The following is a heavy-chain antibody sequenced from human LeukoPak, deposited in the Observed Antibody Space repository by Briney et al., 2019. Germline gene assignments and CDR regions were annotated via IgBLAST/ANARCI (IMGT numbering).Heavy chain of an antibody. D-gene: IGHD4-17*01. Sequence: ASVKVSCKAPGGTFSSYAISWVRQAPGQGLEWMGRIIPIFGIANYAQKFQGRVTITADKSTSTAYMELSSLTSEDTAVYYCARDETPGDYGFDYWGQGTLVTVSS. CDR2: IIPIFGIA. V-gene: IGHV1-69*04. CDR1: GGTFSSYA. J-gene: IGHJ4*02. CDR3: ARDETPGDYGFDY.